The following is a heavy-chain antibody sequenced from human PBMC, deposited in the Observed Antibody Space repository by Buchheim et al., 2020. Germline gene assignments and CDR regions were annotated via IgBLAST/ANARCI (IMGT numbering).Heavy chain of an antibody. CDR2: ISYDGSNK. D-gene: IGHD4-17*01. CDR3: AKDYGDSYFDY. V-gene: IGHV3-30*18. J-gene: IGHJ4*02. CDR1: GFTFSSYG. Sequence: QVQLVESGGGVVQPGRSLRLSCAASGFTFSSYGMHWVRQAPGKGLEWVAVISYDGSNKYYADSVKGRFTISRDNSKNTLYLQMNSLRAEDTAVYYCAKDYGDSYFDYWGQGTL.